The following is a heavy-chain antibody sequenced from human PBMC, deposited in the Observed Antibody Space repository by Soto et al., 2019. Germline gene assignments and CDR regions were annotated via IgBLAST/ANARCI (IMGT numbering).Heavy chain of an antibody. J-gene: IGHJ4*02. D-gene: IGHD3-10*01. CDR1: GFTFSSYA. Sequence: GGSLRLSCAASGFTFSSYAMHWVRQAPGKGLEWVAVISYDGSNKYYADSVKGRFTISRDNSKNTLYLQMNSLRAEDTAVYHCARCHARLVRGAFDYWGQGTLVTVSS. V-gene: IGHV3-30-3*01. CDR2: ISYDGSNK. CDR3: ARCHARLVRGAFDY.